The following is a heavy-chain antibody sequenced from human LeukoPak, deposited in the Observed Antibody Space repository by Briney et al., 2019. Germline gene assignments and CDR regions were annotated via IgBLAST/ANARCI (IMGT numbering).Heavy chain of an antibody. CDR1: GYTFVDYF. V-gene: IGHV1-2*06. CDR3: ARDFTSTPNWEFDY. J-gene: IGHJ4*02. D-gene: IGHD1-26*01. Sequence: GASVKVSCKASGYTFVDYFIHWVRQAPGQGLEWMGRINTDSGGAEYEQKFQGRVIMTRDTSISTAYVEVSGPTSDDTAVYYCARDFTSTPNWEFDYWGQGTLVTISS. CDR2: INTDSGGA.